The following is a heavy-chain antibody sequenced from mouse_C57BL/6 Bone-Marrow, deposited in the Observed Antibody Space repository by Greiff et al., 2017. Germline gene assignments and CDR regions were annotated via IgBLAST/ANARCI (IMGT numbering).Heavy chain of an antibody. D-gene: IGHD2-1*01. CDR3: TTGLYGNYSWFAY. CDR1: GFNIKDDY. Sequence: EVQRVESGAELVRPGASVKLSCTASGFNIKDDYMHWVKQRPEQGLEWIGWIDPENGDTEYASKFQGKATITADTSSNTAYLQLSSLTSEDTAVYYCTTGLYGNYSWFAYWGQGTLVTVSA. CDR2: IDPENGDT. J-gene: IGHJ3*01. V-gene: IGHV14-4*01.